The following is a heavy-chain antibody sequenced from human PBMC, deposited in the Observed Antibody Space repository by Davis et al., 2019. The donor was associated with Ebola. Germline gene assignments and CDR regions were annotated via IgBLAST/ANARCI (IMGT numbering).Heavy chain of an antibody. CDR3: ARGGGSSKRTMGY. J-gene: IGHJ4*02. V-gene: IGHV1-2*04. Sequence: AASVKVSCKASGFTFTSSAVQWVRQARGQRLEWMGWINPNSGGTNYAQKFQGWVTMTRDTSISTAYMELSRLRSDATAVYYCARGGGSSKRTMGYWGQGTLVTVSS. CDR2: INPNSGGT. D-gene: IGHD1-26*01. CDR1: GFTFTSSA.